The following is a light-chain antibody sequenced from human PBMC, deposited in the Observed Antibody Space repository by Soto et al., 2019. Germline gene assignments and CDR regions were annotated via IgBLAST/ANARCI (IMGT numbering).Light chain of an antibody. V-gene: IGLV2-23*02. J-gene: IGLJ2*01. CDR3: CSYAGSSTYVV. CDR2: EVS. CDR1: SSDVGSYNL. Sequence: SALTQPASVSGSPGQSITISCTGTSSDVGSYNLVSWYQQQPGKAPKLMIYEVSKRPSGVSNRFSGSKSGNTASLTISGLQAEDEADYYCCSYAGSSTYVVFGGGTKVTVL.